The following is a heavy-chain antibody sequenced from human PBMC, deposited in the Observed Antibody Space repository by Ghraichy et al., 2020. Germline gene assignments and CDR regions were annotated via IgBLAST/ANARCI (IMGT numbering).Heavy chain of an antibody. CDR1: GFTFSSYG. J-gene: IGHJ4*02. CDR3: ARERTLDY. V-gene: IGHV3-30*03. Sequence: GSLRLSCAASGFTFSSYGMHWVRQAPGKGLEWVAVISYDGSNKYYADSVKGRFTISRDNSKNTLYLQMNSLRAEDTAVYYCARERTLDYWGQGTLVTVSS. CDR2: ISYDGSNK.